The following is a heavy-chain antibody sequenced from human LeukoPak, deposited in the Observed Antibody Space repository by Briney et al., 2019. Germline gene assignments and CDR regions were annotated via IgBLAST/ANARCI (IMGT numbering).Heavy chain of an antibody. CDR3: ARHASSSWYSLWFDP. Sequence: GESLKISCKGSGYSFTSYWIGWVRQMPGKGLEWMGIIYPGDSDTRYSPSFQGQVTISADKSISTAYLQWSSLKASDTAMYYCARHASSSWYSLWFDPWGQGTLVTVSS. V-gene: IGHV5-51*01. CDR1: GYSFTSYW. J-gene: IGHJ5*02. D-gene: IGHD6-13*01. CDR2: IYPGDSDT.